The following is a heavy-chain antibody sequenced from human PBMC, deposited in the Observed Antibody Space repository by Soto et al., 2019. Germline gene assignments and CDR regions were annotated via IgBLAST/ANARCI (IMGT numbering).Heavy chain of an antibody. Sequence: PGGSLRLSCAASGFTFSSYGMHWVRQAPGKGLEWVAVISYDGSNKYYADSVKGRFTISRDNSKNTLYLQMNSLRAEDTAVYYCAKDQRGYSYGPFYYYYGMDVWGKGTTVTVYS. J-gene: IGHJ6*04. CDR1: GFTFSSYG. CDR2: ISYDGSNK. D-gene: IGHD5-18*01. CDR3: AKDQRGYSYGPFYYYYGMDV. V-gene: IGHV3-30*18.